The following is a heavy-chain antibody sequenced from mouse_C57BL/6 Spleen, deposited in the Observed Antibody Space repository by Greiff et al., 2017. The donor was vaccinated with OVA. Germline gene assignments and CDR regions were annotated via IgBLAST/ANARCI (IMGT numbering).Heavy chain of an antibody. Sequence: QVQLQQSGAELVRPGASVTLSCKASGYTFTDYEMHWVKQTPVHGLEWIGAIDPETGGTAYNQKFKGKAILTADKSSSTAYMELRSLTSEDSAVYYGTREGGPTVVATGAMDYWGQGTSVTVAS. V-gene: IGHV1-15*01. J-gene: IGHJ4*01. D-gene: IGHD1-1*01. CDR2: IDPETGGT. CDR3: TREGGPTVVATGAMDY. CDR1: GYTFTDYE.